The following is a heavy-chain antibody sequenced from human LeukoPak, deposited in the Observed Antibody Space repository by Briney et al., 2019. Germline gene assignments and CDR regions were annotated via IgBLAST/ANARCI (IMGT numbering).Heavy chain of an antibody. CDR2: IIPILGIA. CDR1: GGTFSSYA. CDR3: AVGACTTGTAHYYYYMDV. J-gene: IGHJ6*03. Sequence: HAASVKVSCKASGGTFSSYAISWVRQAPGQGLEWMGRIIPILGIANYAQKFQGRVTITTDESTSTAYMELSSLRSEDTAVYYCAVGACTTGTAHYYYYMDVWGKGTTVTVSS. V-gene: IGHV1-69*04. D-gene: IGHD1-1*01.